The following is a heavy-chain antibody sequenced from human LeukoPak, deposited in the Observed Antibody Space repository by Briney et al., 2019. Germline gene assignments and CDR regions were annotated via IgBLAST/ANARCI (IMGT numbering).Heavy chain of an antibody. CDR3: ARGTEEFDY. Sequence: PGRSLRLSCAASGFTFSSYAMHWVRQAPGKGLEWVAVISYDGSNKYYADSVKGRFTISRDNAKNTLYLQMNSLRAEDTAVYYCARGTEEFDYWGQGTLVTVSS. CDR1: GFTFSSYA. J-gene: IGHJ4*02. CDR2: ISYDGSNK. V-gene: IGHV3-30-3*01.